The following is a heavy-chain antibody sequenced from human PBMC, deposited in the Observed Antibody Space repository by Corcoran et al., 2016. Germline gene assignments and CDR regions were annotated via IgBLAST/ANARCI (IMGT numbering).Heavy chain of an antibody. Sequence: EVQLVQSGAEVKKPGESLKISCKGSGYSFTSYWIGWVRQTPGKGLEWMGIIYPGDSDTRYSPSFQGQVTISSDKSISTAYLQWSSLKASDTAMNYCARRKGEEVSYYDSSVYAGVGFDYWGQGTLVTVSS. CDR1: GYSFTSYW. CDR3: ARRKGEEVSYYDSSVYAGVGFDY. V-gene: IGHV5-51*01. CDR2: IYPGDSDT. D-gene: IGHD3-22*01. J-gene: IGHJ4*02.